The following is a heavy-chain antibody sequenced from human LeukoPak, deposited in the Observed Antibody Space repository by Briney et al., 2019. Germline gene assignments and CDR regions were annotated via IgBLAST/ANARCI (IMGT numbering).Heavy chain of an antibody. V-gene: IGHV3-33*01. CDR2: IWYDGSNK. Sequence: PGGSLRLSCAASGFTFSSYGMHWVRQAPGKGLEWVAVIWYDGSNKYYADSVKGRFTISRDNSKNTLYLQMNSLRAEDTAVYYCAREGDRYGSCFAYWGQGTLVTVSS. CDR1: GFTFSSYG. J-gene: IGHJ4*02. CDR3: AREGDRYGSCFAY. D-gene: IGHD3-10*01.